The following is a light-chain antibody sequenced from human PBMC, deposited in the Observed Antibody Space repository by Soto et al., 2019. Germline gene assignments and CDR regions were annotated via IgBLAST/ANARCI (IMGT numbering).Light chain of an antibody. V-gene: IGKV3-15*01. Sequence: EIVLTQSPATLSVSPGERVTLSCRASQSVDINLAWYQQKPGQAPRLLIYGASTRATDMSGTFSGRGSGTEFTLTISSLQSEDFAVYYCHQYNNWPPITFGQGTRLEIK. CDR1: QSVDIN. J-gene: IGKJ5*01. CDR2: GAS. CDR3: HQYNNWPPIT.